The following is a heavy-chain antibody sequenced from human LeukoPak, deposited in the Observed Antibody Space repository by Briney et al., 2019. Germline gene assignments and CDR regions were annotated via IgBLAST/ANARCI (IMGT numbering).Heavy chain of an antibody. CDR3: ARTGYSSSWSDYFDY. D-gene: IGHD6-13*01. V-gene: IGHV3-21*01. J-gene: IGHJ4*02. Sequence: GGSLRLSCAASGFTFSSYSMNWVRQAPGKGLEWVSSISSSSSYIYYADSVKGRFTISRDNAKNSLYLQMNSLRVEDTAVYYCARTGYSSSWSDYFDYWGQGTLVTVSS. CDR1: GFTFSSYS. CDR2: ISSSSSYI.